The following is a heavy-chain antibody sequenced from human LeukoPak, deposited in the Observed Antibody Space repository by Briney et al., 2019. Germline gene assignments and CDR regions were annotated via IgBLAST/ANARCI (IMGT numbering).Heavy chain of an antibody. J-gene: IGHJ4*02. D-gene: IGHD3-10*01. Sequence: SETLSLTCTVSGGSIRGSKYYWGWIRQPPGKGLEWIASIYYSGNTYYNPSLKSRVTISVDTSKNQFSLKLSSVTAADTALYYCARGLWFGDENPPYFDYWGQGTLVTVSS. CDR1: GGSIRGSKYY. CDR3: ARGLWFGDENPPYFDY. CDR2: IYYSGNT. V-gene: IGHV4-39*07.